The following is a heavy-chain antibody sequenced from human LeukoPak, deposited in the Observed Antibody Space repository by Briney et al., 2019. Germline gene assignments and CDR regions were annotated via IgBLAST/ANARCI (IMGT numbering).Heavy chain of an antibody. CDR1: GFTFSSNW. CDR3: VRDLGGRSGH. Sequence: GGCLRLSCAASGFTFSSNWMQWVRQAPGKGLVWVSRINEDGSTTNYADSVKGRSTIFRDNAKNTLYLQMNSLRAEDTAVYYCVRDLGGRSGHWGQGTLVTVSS. J-gene: IGHJ4*02. CDR2: INEDGSTT. D-gene: IGHD1-26*01. V-gene: IGHV3-74*01.